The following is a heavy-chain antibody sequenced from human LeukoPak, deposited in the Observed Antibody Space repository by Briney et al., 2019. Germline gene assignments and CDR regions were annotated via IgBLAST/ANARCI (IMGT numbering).Heavy chain of an antibody. CDR2: ISAYNGNT. Sequence: ASVKVSCKASGYTFTSYGISWVRQAPGQGLEWMGWISAYNGNTNYAQKLQGRVTMTTDTSTRTAYMELSSLRSEDTAVYYCARVRNRACLDYWGQGTLVTVSS. D-gene: IGHD3-10*01. CDR3: ARVRNRACLDY. J-gene: IGHJ4*02. V-gene: IGHV1-18*01. CDR1: GYTFTSYG.